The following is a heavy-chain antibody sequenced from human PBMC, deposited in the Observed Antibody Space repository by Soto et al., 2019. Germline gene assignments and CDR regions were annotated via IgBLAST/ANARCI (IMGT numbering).Heavy chain of an antibody. CDR2: ISGSGFKK. V-gene: IGHV3-23*01. D-gene: IGHD1-26*01. J-gene: IGHJ5*02. Sequence: WFHQTQGKGLEWISSISGSGFKKYYADSVKGRFTISRDNSKSTVYLELNNLSAEDTAVYHCAKNQGVELVPLATVDLFAPWGQGSVVTVSS. CDR3: AKNQGVELVPLATVDLFAP.